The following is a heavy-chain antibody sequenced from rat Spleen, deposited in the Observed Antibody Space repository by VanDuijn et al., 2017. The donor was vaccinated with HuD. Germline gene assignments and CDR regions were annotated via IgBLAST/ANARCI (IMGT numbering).Heavy chain of an antibody. CDR2: ITNTGGST. J-gene: IGHJ2*01. V-gene: IGHV5-19*01. D-gene: IGHD4-4*01. CDR1: GFTFSNYG. Sequence: EVQLVESGGGLVQPGRSLKLSCAASGFTFSNYGMHWIRQAPTKGLEWVASITNTGGSTYYPDSVKGRFTISRDNAKSTLYLQMNSLRSEDTATYYCAVAGFGYWGQGVIVTVSS. CDR3: AVAGFGY.